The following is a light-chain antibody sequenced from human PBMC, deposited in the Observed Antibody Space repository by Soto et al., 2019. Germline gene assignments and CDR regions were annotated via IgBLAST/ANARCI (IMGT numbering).Light chain of an antibody. CDR1: QGISSY. CDR2: AAS. CDR3: QQYYSYPPT. J-gene: IGKJ1*01. Sequence: AIRMTQSPSSFSASTGDRVTITCRASQGISSYLAWYQQKPGKAPKLLIYAASTLQSGVPSRFSGSGSGTDFTLTIGCLQSEDFATYYCQQYYSYPPTFGQGTKVDIK. V-gene: IGKV1-8*01.